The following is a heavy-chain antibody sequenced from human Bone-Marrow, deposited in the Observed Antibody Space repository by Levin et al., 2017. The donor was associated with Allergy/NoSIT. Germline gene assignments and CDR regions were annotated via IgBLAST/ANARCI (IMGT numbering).Heavy chain of an antibody. CDR2: IKTRYDGGTA. Sequence: GGSLRLSCAASGFTLSVAWMNWVRQAPGKGLEWVGRIKTRYDGGTADYAAPVKGRFSISRDDSKNTLFLQMNSLKTEDTAVYYCATGGDITLRDIAQASSACDIWCQGTMVTVSS. D-gene: IGHD5-12*01. CDR1: GFTLSVAW. V-gene: IGHV3-15*07. J-gene: IGHJ3*02. CDR3: ATGGDITLRDIAQASSACDI.